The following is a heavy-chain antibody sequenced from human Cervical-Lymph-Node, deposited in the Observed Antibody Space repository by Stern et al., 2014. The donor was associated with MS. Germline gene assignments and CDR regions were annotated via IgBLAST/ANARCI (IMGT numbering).Heavy chain of an antibody. D-gene: IGHD4-17*01. CDR3: VRVYGDYTPAFDY. CDR1: GFTFNDYW. CDR2: IKHDGSEK. J-gene: IGHJ4*02. Sequence: EVQLVESGGALVQPGGSLRLSCAASGFTFNDYWMSWGRQAPGKGLEWVANIKHDGSEKYYMDSIKGRFTISRDNANNSLYLQMNSLRAEDTAVYFCVRVYGDYTPAFDYWGQGILVTVSS. V-gene: IGHV3-7*01.